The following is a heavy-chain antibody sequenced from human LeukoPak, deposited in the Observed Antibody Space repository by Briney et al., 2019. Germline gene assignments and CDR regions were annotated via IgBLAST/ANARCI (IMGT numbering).Heavy chain of an antibody. CDR2: IRYDGSNK. CDR1: GFTFSSYS. Sequence: GGSLRLSCAASGFTFSSYSMNWVRQAPGKGLEWVAFIRYDGSNKYYADSVKGRFTISRDNSKNTLYLQMNSLRAEDTAVYYCAASPGTKDATAPPCFDYWGQGTLVTVSS. J-gene: IGHJ4*02. CDR3: AASPGTKDATAPPCFDY. V-gene: IGHV3-30*02. D-gene: IGHD2-15*01.